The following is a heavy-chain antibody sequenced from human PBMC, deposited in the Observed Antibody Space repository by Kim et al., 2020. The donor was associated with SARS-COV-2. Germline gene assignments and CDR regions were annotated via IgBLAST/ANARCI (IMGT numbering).Heavy chain of an antibody. CDR3: ARALGLPTVTTPGLYYFDY. Sequence: ASVKVSCKASGYTFTSYGISWVRQAPGQGLEWMGWISAYNGNTNYAQKLQGRVTMTTDTSTSTAYMELRSLRSDDTAVYYCARALGLPTVTTPGLYYFDYWGQGTLVTVSS. CDR2: ISAYNGNT. V-gene: IGHV1-18*01. D-gene: IGHD4-17*01. CDR1: GYTFTSYG. J-gene: IGHJ4*02.